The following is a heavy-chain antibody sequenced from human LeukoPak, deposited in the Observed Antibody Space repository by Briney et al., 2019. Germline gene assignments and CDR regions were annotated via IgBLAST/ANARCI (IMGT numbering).Heavy chain of an antibody. J-gene: IGHJ4*02. CDR3: AKHSSGYYYQFDY. Sequence: GGSLRLSCAASRFPFSSYAMSWVRQAPGKGLEWVSAISGSGGSTYYADSVKGRFTISSDNSKNTLYVQMNSLRAEDTAVYYCAKHSSGYYYQFDYWGQGTLVTVSS. D-gene: IGHD3-22*01. CDR2: ISGSGGST. CDR1: RFPFSSYA. V-gene: IGHV3-23*01.